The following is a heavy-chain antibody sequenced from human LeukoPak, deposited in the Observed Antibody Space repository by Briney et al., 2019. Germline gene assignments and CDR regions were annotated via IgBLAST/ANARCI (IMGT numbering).Heavy chain of an antibody. CDR1: GGSISSYY. CDR2: IYYSGST. D-gene: IGHD3-10*01. V-gene: IGHV4-59*01. CDR3: ARVRRGGFFDY. J-gene: IGHJ4*02. Sequence: SETLSLTCTVSGGSISSYYWSWIRQPPGKELDWIGYIYYSGSTNYNPSLKSRVTISVDTSKNQFSLKLSSVTAADTAVYYCARVRRGGFFDYWGQGTLVTVSS.